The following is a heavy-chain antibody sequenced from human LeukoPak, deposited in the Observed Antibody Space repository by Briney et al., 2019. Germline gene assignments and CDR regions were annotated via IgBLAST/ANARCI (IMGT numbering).Heavy chain of an antibody. J-gene: IGHJ5*02. Sequence: ASVKVSCKASGYTFTSYGNSWVRQAPGQGLEWMGWISDYNGNTNYAQKLQGRVTMTTDTSTSTAYMELRSLRSDDTAVYYCARDLYRDSLPVSWFDPWGQGTLVTVSS. V-gene: IGHV1-18*01. CDR1: GYTFTSYG. CDR2: ISDYNGNT. CDR3: ARDLYRDSLPVSWFDP. D-gene: IGHD4-11*01.